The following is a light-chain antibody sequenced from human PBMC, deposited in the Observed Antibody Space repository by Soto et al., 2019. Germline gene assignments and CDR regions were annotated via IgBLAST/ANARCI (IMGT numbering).Light chain of an antibody. V-gene: IGKV3-11*01. CDR1: QSVSSY. J-gene: IGKJ1*01. CDR3: QQRSNLPPWT. Sequence: EIVLTQSPATLSLSPGERATLSCSASQSVSSYLAWYQQKPGQAPRLLIYDASNRATGIPARFSGSGSGTDFTLTISSLEPEDFAVYYCQQRSNLPPWTFGQGTKVHI. CDR2: DAS.